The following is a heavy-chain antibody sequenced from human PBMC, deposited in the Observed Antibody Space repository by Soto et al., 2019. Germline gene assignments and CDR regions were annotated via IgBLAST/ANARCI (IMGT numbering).Heavy chain of an antibody. CDR1: GFTFSDSA. CDR2: ISASGYST. Sequence: GGSLRLSXAASGFTFSDSAMGWVRQAPGKGLEWVSSISASGYSTYYADSVKGRFTISRDTSKNTLYLQTNSLRAEDTAMYYCAKMGRDAYKPIDSWGQGSLVTVSS. D-gene: IGHD3-16*01. CDR3: AKMGRDAYKPIDS. V-gene: IGHV3-23*01. J-gene: IGHJ4*02.